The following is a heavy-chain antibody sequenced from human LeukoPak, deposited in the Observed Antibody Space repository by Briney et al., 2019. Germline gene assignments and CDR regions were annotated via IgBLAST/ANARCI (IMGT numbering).Heavy chain of an antibody. CDR1: GYTFTSYG. Sequence: ASVKVSCKASGYTFTSYGISWVRQAPGQGLEWMGWINAGNGNTKYSQKFQGRVTITRDTSASTAYMELSSLRSEDTAVYYCARSKGYYYYGMDVWGQGTTVTVCS. CDR2: INAGNGNT. J-gene: IGHJ6*02. CDR3: ARSKGYYYYGMDV. V-gene: IGHV1-3*01.